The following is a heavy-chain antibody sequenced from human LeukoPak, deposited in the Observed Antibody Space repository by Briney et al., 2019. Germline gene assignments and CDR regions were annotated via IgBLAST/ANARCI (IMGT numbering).Heavy chain of an antibody. Sequence: ASVKVSCKASGYTFTSYGISWVRQAPGQGLEWMGWINPNSGGTNYAQKFQGRVTMTRDTSISTAYMELSRLRSDDTAVYYCARSGLFRGYSYVDYWGQGTLVTVSS. V-gene: IGHV1-2*02. J-gene: IGHJ4*02. CDR1: GYTFTSYG. CDR2: INPNSGGT. CDR3: ARSGLFRGYSYVDY. D-gene: IGHD5-18*01.